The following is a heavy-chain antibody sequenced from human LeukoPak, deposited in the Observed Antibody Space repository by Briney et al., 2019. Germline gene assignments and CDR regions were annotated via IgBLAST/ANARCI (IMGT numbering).Heavy chain of an antibody. D-gene: IGHD1-26*01. Sequence: GGSLRLSCAASEFTSSSYSMNWVRQAPGKGLEWVSYITNSGNSKSYADSVKGRFTISRDNTKNSLYLQMNGLRAEDTAVYYCAREAVGATTGEAFDNWGQGTMVTVSS. J-gene: IGHJ3*02. CDR1: EFTSSSYS. V-gene: IGHV3-48*01. CDR3: AREAVGATTGEAFDN. CDR2: ITNSGNSK.